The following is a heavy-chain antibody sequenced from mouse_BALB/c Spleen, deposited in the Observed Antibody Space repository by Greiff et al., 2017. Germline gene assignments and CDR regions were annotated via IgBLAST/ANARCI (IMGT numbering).Heavy chain of an antibody. Sequence: VQLQQSGAELARPGASVKLSCKASGYTFTSYWMQWVKQRPGQGLEWIGAIYPGDGDTRYTQKFKGKATLTADKSSSTAYMQLSSLASEDSAVYYCAREDYGSSYYFDYWGQGTTLTVSS. V-gene: IGHV1-87*01. CDR3: AREDYGSSYYFDY. CDR1: GYTFTSYW. J-gene: IGHJ2*01. D-gene: IGHD1-1*01. CDR2: IYPGDGDT.